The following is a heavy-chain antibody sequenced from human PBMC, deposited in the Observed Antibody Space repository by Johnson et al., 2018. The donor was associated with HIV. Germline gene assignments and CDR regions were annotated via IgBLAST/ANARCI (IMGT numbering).Heavy chain of an antibody. J-gene: IGHJ3*02. CDR3: AKEEEDAFDI. V-gene: IGHV3-30*18. CDR2: YDGNNK. Sequence: YDGNNKQYVDSVKGRSTISRDTSKNTLYLRMNSLRAEDTAVYYCAKEEEDAFDIWGQGTLVTVSS.